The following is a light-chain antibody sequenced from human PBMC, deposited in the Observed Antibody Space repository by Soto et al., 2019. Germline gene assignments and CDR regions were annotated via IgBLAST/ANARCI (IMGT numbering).Light chain of an antibody. CDR3: MQAVQTPPT. CDR2: LGS. CDR1: QSLLHSNGYNY. Sequence: DIVMTQSPLSLPVTPGEPASISCRSSQSLLHSNGYNYLDWYLQKPGQSPQLLIYLGSNRASGVPARFSGSGSGTDVTLKISRVEAEDVGVYYCMQAVQTPPTFGQGTKGEI. J-gene: IGKJ1*01. V-gene: IGKV2-28*01.